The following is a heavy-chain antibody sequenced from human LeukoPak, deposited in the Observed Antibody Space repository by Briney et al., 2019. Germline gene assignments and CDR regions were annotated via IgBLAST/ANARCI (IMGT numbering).Heavy chain of an antibody. V-gene: IGHV3-48*01. Sequence: GGPLRLSCAASGFTFSSYDMNWVRQAPGKGLEWVSYISSSGSIYNADSVKGRFTISRDNAKNSLYLQMNSLRAEDTAVYYCARDFDYWGQGTLVTVSS. CDR3: ARDFDY. J-gene: IGHJ4*02. CDR1: GFTFSSYD. CDR2: ISSSGSI.